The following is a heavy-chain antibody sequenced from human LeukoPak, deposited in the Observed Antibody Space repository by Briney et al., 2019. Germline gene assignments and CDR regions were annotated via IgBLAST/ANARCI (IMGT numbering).Heavy chain of an antibody. Sequence: GRSLRLSCAASGFTFSSYAMHWVRQAPGKGLEWVAVISYDGSNKYYADSVKGRFTISRDNLKNTLYLQMKFLRAEDTGLYYCARSPVTSCLGAFCYPFDYWGRGNLVTVSS. CDR2: ISYDGSNK. J-gene: IGHJ4*02. CDR3: ARSPVTSCLGAFCYPFDY. CDR1: GFTFSSYA. V-gene: IGHV3-30*04. D-gene: IGHD4/OR15-4a*01.